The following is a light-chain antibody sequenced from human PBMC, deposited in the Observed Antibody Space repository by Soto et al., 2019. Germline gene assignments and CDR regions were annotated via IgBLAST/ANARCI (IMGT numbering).Light chain of an antibody. Sequence: SYELTQPPSVSVAPGQTARITCGGNKIGIKSVHWYQQKPGQAPVLVVYDDSDRHSGIPERFSGSNSGNTATLTISRVEAGDEADYYCQVWDSSSDHVVFGGGTKLTVL. CDR3: QVWDSSSDHVV. CDR1: KIGIKS. J-gene: IGLJ2*01. CDR2: DDS. V-gene: IGLV3-21*02.